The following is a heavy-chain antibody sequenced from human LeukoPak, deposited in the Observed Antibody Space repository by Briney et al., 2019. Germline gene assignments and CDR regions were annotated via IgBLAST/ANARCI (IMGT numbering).Heavy chain of an antibody. Sequence: PSETLSLTCTVSGGSISSSSYYWGWIRQPPGKGLEWIGSIYHSGNTYYKPSLKSRVTISVDTSKNQFSLKLSSVTAADTAVYYCARSVTTATFDIWGQGTMVTVSS. CDR1: GGSISSSSYY. J-gene: IGHJ3*02. CDR3: ARSVTTATFDI. D-gene: IGHD4-17*01. V-gene: IGHV4-39*01. CDR2: IYHSGNT.